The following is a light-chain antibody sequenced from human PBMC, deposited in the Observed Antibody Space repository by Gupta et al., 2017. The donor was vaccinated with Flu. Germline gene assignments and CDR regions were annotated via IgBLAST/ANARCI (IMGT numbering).Light chain of an antibody. CDR2: DVS. Sequence: DIVLTQTPLSLSVTPGQPASISCKSSQSLLYSDGYTYLFWYLQKSGQPPQLLIYDVSNRFSGVPDRFSGSGSGTDFTLKISRVEAEDVGVYYCIQSIQLRTFGQGTKVEIK. CDR1: QSLLYSDGYTY. CDR3: IQSIQLRT. J-gene: IGKJ1*01. V-gene: IGKV2D-29*01.